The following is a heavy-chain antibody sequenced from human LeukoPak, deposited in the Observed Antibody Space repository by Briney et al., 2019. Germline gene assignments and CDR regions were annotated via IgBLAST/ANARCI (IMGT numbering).Heavy chain of an antibody. V-gene: IGHV1-18*01. J-gene: IGHJ5*02. CDR2: ISAYNGNT. Sequence: GASVKVSCKASGYTFTSYGISWVRQAPGQGLEWMRWISAYNGNTNYAQKLQGRVTMTTDTSTSTAYMELRSLRSDDTAVYYCARDVVPYCSGGSCYGWFDPWGQGTLVTVSS. CDR3: ARDVVPYCSGGSCYGWFDP. D-gene: IGHD2-15*01. CDR1: GYTFTSYG.